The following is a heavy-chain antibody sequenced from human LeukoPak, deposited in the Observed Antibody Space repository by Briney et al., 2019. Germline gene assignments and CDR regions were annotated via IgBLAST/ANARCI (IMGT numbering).Heavy chain of an antibody. CDR3: ARSTSGSYPDY. V-gene: IGHV3-53*01. D-gene: IGHD1-26*01. CDR2: IHSGGST. J-gene: IGHJ4*02. CDR1: GFTFSSYG. Sequence: PGGSLRLSCAASGFTFSSYGMHWVRQAPGKGLEWVSVIHSGGSTYYADSVKGRFTISRDNSKNTLYLQMNSLRAEDTAVYYCARSTSGSYPDYWGQGTLVTVSS.